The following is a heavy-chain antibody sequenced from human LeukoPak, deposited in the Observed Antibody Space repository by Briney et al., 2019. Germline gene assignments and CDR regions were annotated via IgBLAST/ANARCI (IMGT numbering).Heavy chain of an antibody. CDR1: GFTFDDYG. CDR2: ITRNGGST. J-gene: IGHJ4*02. D-gene: IGHD1-1*01. CDR3: ARGPKYIASTGPHYFDY. V-gene: IGHV3-20*04. Sequence: GGSLRLSCAASGFTFDDYGMSWVHQAPGKGLEWVSGITRNGGSTGYADSVKGRFTISRDNAENSLYLQMNSLRAEDTAVYYCARGPKYIASTGPHYFDYWGQGTLVTVSS.